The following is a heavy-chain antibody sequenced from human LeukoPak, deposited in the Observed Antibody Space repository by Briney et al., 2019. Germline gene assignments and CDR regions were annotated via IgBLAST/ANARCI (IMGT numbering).Heavy chain of an antibody. Sequence: ASVTVSCKAFGYTFNSYNMQWVRQAPGQRLEWVGYINAGSGSRKYSQKLQDRVTITWDTSTSTANMELSSLRSEDTAVYYCAREPTNRVYFDYWGQGTLVTVSS. CDR2: INAGSGSR. J-gene: IGHJ4*02. CDR3: AREPTNRVYFDY. D-gene: IGHD2-8*01. CDR1: GYTFNSYN. V-gene: IGHV1-3*01.